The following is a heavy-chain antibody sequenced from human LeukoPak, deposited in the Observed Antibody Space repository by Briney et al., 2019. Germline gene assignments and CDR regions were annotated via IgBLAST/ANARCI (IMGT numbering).Heavy chain of an antibody. CDR3: ARDHGSGWYSYLDD. J-gene: IGHJ4*02. Sequence: PSETLSLTCNVSGGSISSSSYYWGWIRQPPGKGLELIGNIYYSGTTYYNPSLKSRVTISVDTSKNQFSLQLNSVTPEDTAVYYCARDHGSGWYSYLDDWGQGTLVTVSS. CDR1: GGSISSSSYY. V-gene: IGHV4-39*07. D-gene: IGHD6-19*01. CDR2: IYYSGTT.